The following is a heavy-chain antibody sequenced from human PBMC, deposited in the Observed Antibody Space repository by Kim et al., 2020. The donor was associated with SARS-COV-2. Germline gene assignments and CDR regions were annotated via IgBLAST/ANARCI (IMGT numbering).Heavy chain of an antibody. Sequence: SVKVSCKASGGTFSSYAISWVRQAPGQGLEWMGGIIPIFGTANYAQKFQGRVTITADESTSTAYMELSSLRSEDTAVYYCARDGGYCSGGSCHDYYYGMDVWGQGTTVTVSS. CDR1: GGTFSSYA. CDR3: ARDGGYCSGGSCHDYYYGMDV. CDR2: IIPIFGTA. J-gene: IGHJ6*02. D-gene: IGHD2-15*01. V-gene: IGHV1-69*13.